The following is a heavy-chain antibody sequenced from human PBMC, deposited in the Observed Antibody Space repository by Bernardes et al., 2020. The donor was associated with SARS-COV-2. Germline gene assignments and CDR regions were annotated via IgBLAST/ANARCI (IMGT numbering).Heavy chain of an antibody. V-gene: IGHV3-33*01. CDR3: ARVEGYYDSSGYPDY. D-gene: IGHD3-22*01. Sequence: GGSLRLSCAASGFTFSSYGMHWVRQAPGKGLEWVAVIWYDGSNKYYADSVKGRFTISRDNSKNTLYLQMSSLRAEDTAVYYCARVEGYYDSSGYPDYWGQGTLVTVSS. CDR2: IWYDGSNK. CDR1: GFTFSSYG. J-gene: IGHJ4*02.